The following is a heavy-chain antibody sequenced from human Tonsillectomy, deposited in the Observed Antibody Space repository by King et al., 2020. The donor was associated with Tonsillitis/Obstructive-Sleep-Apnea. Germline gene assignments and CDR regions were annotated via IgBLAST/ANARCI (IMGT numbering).Heavy chain of an antibody. J-gene: IGHJ3*02. CDR2: INHSGST. CDR1: GGSFSGYY. D-gene: IGHD3-9*01. CDR3: ARSGYYILGAFDI. V-gene: IGHV4-34*01. Sequence: VQLQQWGAGLLKPSETLSLTCAVYGGSFSGYYWSWIRQPPGKGLEWIGEINHSGSTNYNPSLKSRVTISVDTSKNQFSLKLSSVTAADTAVYYCARSGYYILGAFDIWGQGTMVTVSS.